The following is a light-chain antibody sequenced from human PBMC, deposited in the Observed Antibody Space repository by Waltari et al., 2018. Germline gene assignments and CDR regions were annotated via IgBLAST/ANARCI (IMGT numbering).Light chain of an antibody. V-gene: IGKV1-33*01. CDR1: QAISNY. CDR3: QQDDSPPLT. CDR2: AAS. Sequence: DNHLSQSPSSLSASVGDRVTITCQASQAISNYLNWYQQKPGKAPKLLIYAASNLKTGVPSRFSGSGSGTDFILTISSLQPEDFATYYCQQDDSPPLTFGGGTKVEIK. J-gene: IGKJ4*01.